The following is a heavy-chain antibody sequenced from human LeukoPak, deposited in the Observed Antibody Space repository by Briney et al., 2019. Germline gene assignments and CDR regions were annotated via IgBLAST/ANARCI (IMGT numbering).Heavy chain of an antibody. Sequence: SQTLSLTCAVSGGSISSGGYSWSWIRQPPGKGLEWIGYIYHSGSTYYNPSLKSRVTISVDRSKNQFSLKLSSVTAADTAVYYCARGYYFDYWGQGTLVAVSS. V-gene: IGHV4-30-2*01. CDR1: GGSISSGGYS. CDR2: IYHSGST. CDR3: ARGYYFDY. J-gene: IGHJ4*02.